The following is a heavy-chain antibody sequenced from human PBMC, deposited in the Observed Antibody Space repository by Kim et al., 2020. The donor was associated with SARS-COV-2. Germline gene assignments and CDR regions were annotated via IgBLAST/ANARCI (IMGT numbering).Heavy chain of an antibody. Sequence: GGSLRLSCAASGFTFSSYWMHWVRQAPGKGLVWVSRINSDGSSTSYADSVKGRFTISRDNAKNTLYLQMNSLRAEDTAVYYCARSYTYYYGSGGQIPYYYYYYGMDVWGQGTTVTVSS. CDR2: INSDGSST. D-gene: IGHD3-10*01. CDR1: GFTFSSYW. CDR3: ARSYTYYYGSGGQIPYYYYYYGMDV. J-gene: IGHJ6*02. V-gene: IGHV3-74*01.